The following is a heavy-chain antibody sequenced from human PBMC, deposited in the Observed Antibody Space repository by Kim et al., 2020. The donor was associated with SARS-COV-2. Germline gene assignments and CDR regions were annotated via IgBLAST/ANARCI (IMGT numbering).Heavy chain of an antibody. CDR3: AKNTWNYYGSGSYYYYGMDV. V-gene: IGHV5-51*01. D-gene: IGHD3-10*01. J-gene: IGHJ6*02. Sequence: GESLQISCKGSGYSFTSYWIGWVRQMPGKGLEWMGIIYPGDSDTRYSPSFQGQVTISADKSISTAYLQWSSLKASDTAMYYCAKNTWNYYGSGSYYYYGMDVWGQGTTVTVSS. CDR1: GYSFTSYW. CDR2: IYPGDSDT.